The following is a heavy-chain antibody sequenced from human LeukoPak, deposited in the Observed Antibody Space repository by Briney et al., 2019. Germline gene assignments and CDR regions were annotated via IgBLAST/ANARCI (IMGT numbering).Heavy chain of an antibody. D-gene: IGHD1-26*01. Sequence: SSSYIYYADSVKGRFTISRDNAKNSLYLQMNSLRAEDTAVYYCARGPAGGGIEIDYWGQGTLVTVSS. CDR3: ARGPAGGGIEIDY. J-gene: IGHJ4*02. CDR2: SSSYI. V-gene: IGHV3-21*01.